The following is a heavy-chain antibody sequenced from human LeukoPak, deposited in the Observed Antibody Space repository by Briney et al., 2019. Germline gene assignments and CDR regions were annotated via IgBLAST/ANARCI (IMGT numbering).Heavy chain of an antibody. D-gene: IGHD3-3*01. V-gene: IGHV1-18*01. CDR1: GGTFSSYA. Sequence: GASVKVSCKASGGTFSSYAISWVRQAPGQGLEWMGWISAYNGNTNYAQKLQGRVTMTTDTSTSTAYMELRSLRSDDTAVYYCARGYDFWSGYYSTHMDVWGKGTTVTVSS. CDR2: ISAYNGNT. J-gene: IGHJ6*03. CDR3: ARGYDFWSGYYSTHMDV.